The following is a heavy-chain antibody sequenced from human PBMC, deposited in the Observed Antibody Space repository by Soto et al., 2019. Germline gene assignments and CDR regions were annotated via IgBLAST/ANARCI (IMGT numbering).Heavy chain of an antibody. CDR1: GDSVSSNSAA. Sequence: PSQTLSLTCAISGDSVSSNSAAWNWIRQSPSRGLEWLGRTYYRSKWYNDYAVSVKSRITINPYTSKNHFSLQLNSVTPEDTSVYYCARDPNSIAPNHHNWFDPWGQGTLVTVSS. CDR2: TYYRSKWYN. D-gene: IGHD6-13*01. V-gene: IGHV6-1*01. J-gene: IGHJ5*02. CDR3: ARDPNSIAPNHHNWFDP.